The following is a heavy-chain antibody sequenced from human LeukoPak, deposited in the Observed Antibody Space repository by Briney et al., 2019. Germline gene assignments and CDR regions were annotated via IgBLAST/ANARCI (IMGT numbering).Heavy chain of an antibody. Sequence: GGSLRFSCAASGFTFSHYWMHWVRQARGKGLVWVSRIESDGGRTDYADSLKGRFTISRDNAKNTLYLEMNSLRAEDTAVYYCARVGHCSSTACFIDYWGQGTLVTVSS. J-gene: IGHJ4*02. CDR1: GFTFSHYW. CDR3: ARVGHCSSTACFIDY. V-gene: IGHV3-74*01. D-gene: IGHD2-2*01. CDR2: IESDGGRT.